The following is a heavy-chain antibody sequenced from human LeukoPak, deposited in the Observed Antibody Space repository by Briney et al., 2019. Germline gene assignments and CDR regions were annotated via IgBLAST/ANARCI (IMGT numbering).Heavy chain of an antibody. J-gene: IGHJ4*02. V-gene: IGHV4-34*01. CDR2: INHSGGT. D-gene: IGHD6-19*01. CDR1: GGSFSGYY. CDR3: ARHIAVAGTS. Sequence: SETLSLTCAVYGGSFSGYYWSWIRQPPGKGLEWIGEINHSGGTNYNPSLKSRVTISVDTSKNQFSLKLSSVTAADTAVYYCARHIAVAGTSWGQGTLVTVSS.